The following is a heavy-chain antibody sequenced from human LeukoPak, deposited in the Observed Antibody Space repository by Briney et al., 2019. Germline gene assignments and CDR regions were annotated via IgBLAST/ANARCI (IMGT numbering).Heavy chain of an antibody. CDR2: INPNSGGT. CDR1: GYTFTGYY. V-gene: IGHV1-2*02. CDR3: ARLDGYSGYDPKYYFDY. J-gene: IGHJ4*02. D-gene: IGHD5-12*01. Sequence: GASVKVSCKASGYTFTGYYMHWVRQAPGQGLEWMGWINPNSGGTNYAQKFQGRVTMTRDTSISTTYMELSRLRSDDTAVYYCARLDGYSGYDPKYYFDYWGQGTLVTVSS.